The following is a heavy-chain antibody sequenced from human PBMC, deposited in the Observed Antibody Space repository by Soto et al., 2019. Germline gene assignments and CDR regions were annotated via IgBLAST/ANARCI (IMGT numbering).Heavy chain of an antibody. D-gene: IGHD3-10*01. CDR3: ARHSPGHVGLHRHVSTGSWYFDY. J-gene: IGHJ4*02. CDR2: IYYSGST. CDR1: GGSISSSSYY. V-gene: IGHV4-39*01. Sequence: QLQLQESGPGPVKPSETLSLTCTVSGGSISSSSYYWGWIRQPPGKGLEWIGSIYYSGSTYYNPSLKSRVTISVDTSKNQFSLKLSSVTAADTAVYYCARHSPGHVGLHRHVSTGSWYFDYWGQGTLVTVSS.